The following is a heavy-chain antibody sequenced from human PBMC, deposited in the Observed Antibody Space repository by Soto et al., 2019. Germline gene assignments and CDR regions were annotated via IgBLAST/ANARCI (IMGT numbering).Heavy chain of an antibody. V-gene: IGHV4-59*01. J-gene: IGHJ5*02. Sequence: SETLSLTCTVSGGSISGYYWSWIRQPPGKGLEWIGYMYNTGSTVNNPSFKSRVTISVDTSKSQFSLRLNSVTAADTAVYYCARVPGPWGQGTLVTVSS. CDR2: MYNTGST. CDR3: ARVPGP. CDR1: GGSISGYY.